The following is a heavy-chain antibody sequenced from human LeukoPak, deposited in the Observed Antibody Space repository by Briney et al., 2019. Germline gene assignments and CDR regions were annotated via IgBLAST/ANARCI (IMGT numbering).Heavy chain of an antibody. CDR2: INPNSGGT. Sequence: ASVKVSCKASGYTFTGYYMHWVRQAPGQGLEWMGWINPNSGGTNYAQKFQGRVTMTRDTSISTAYMELSSLRSDDTAVYYCAKAGILATMNADWFDPWGQGTLVTVSS. D-gene: IGHD5-12*01. V-gene: IGHV1-2*02. J-gene: IGHJ5*02. CDR1: GYTFTGYY. CDR3: AKAGILATMNADWFDP.